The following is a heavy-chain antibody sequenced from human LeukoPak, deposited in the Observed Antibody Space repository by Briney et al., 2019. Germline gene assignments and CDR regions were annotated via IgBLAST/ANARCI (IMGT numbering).Heavy chain of an antibody. CDR3: ARDRGGRSIGFGEPDAFAS. Sequence: ASVKVSCKASGYTFTGYYMHWVRQAPGQGLEWMGWINPNSGGNKYAQMRQGWVTMTRDTSISTSYMELCRLRSGDTGVYYCARDRGGRSIGFGEPDAFASSGEGTMVSVSS. D-gene: IGHD3-10*01. CDR1: GYTFTGYY. V-gene: IGHV1-2*04. CDR2: INPNSGGN. J-gene: IGHJ3*02.